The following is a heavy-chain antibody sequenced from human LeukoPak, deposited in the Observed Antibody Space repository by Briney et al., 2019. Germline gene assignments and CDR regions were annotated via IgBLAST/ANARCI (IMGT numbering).Heavy chain of an antibody. CDR3: ARDRLLYSAFDV. CDR1: GFTFSSYS. V-gene: IGHV3-48*02. Sequence: GGSLRLSCAASGFTFSSYSMNWVRQAPGKGLEWVSYISSSSTIYYADSVKGRFTISRDNAKNSLYLQMNNLRDDDTAVYYCARDRLLYSAFDVWGQGTMVTVSS. D-gene: IGHD1-26*01. J-gene: IGHJ3*01. CDR2: ISSSSTI.